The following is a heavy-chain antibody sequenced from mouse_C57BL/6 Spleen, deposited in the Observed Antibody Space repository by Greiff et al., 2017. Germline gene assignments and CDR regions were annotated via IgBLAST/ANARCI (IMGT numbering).Heavy chain of an antibody. Sequence: QVQLKQPGAELVMPGASVKLSCKASGYTFTSYWMHWVKQRPGQGLEWIGEIDPSDSYTNYNQKFKGKSTLTVDKSSSTAYMQLSSLTSEDSAVYYCARRGFGYDGYFDVWGTGTTVTVSS. CDR3: ARRGFGYDGYFDV. J-gene: IGHJ1*03. CDR2: IDPSDSYT. CDR1: GYTFTSYW. D-gene: IGHD2-2*01. V-gene: IGHV1-69*01.